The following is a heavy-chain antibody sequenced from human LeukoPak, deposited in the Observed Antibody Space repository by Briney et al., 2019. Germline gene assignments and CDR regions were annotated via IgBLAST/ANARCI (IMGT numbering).Heavy chain of an antibody. CDR2: IYYSGST. CDR3: ARHNLMATAQDYFDY. J-gene: IGHJ4*02. CDR1: GGSISSSSYY. Sequence: SETLSLTCTVSGGSISSSSYYWGWIRQPPGKGLEWIGSIYYSGSTYYNPSLKSRVTISVDTSKNQFSLKLSSVTAADTAVYYCARHNLMATAQDYFDYWGQGTLVTVSS. D-gene: IGHD5-24*01. V-gene: IGHV4-39*01.